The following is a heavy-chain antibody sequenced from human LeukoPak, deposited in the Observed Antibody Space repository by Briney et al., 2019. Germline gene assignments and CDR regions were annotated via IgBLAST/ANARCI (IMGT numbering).Heavy chain of an antibody. Sequence: PRGSLRLSCAASGFTVSSYWMSWVRQAPGKGLEWVANIKQDGSEKYYVDSVKGRFTISRDNAKNSLYLQMNSLRAEDTAVYYCARDKSDFWSGYYIDYWGQGTLVTVSS. CDR3: ARDKSDFWSGYYIDY. J-gene: IGHJ4*02. D-gene: IGHD3-3*01. CDR2: IKQDGSEK. V-gene: IGHV3-7*01. CDR1: GFTVSSYW.